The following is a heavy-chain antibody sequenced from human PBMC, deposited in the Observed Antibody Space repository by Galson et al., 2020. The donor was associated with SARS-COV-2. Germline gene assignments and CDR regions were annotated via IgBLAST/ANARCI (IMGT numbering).Heavy chain of an antibody. D-gene: IGHD2-15*01. CDR3: ARGPKSQYCSGGSCSKDYYYYYGMDV. V-gene: IGHV1-69*01. J-gene: IGHJ6*02. Sequence: KISCKASGGTFSSYAISWVRQAPGQGLEWMGGIIPIFGTANYAQKFQGRVTITADESMSTAYMELSSLRSEDTAVYYCARGPKSQYCSGGSCSKDYYYYYGMDVWGQGTTVTVSS. CDR1: GGTFSSYA. CDR2: IIPIFGTA.